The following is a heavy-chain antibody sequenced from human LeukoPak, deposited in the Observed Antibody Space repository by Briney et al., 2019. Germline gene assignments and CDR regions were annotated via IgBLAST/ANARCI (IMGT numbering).Heavy chain of an antibody. CDR1: GGSFSDYY. CDR2: INHSGST. V-gene: IGHV4-34*01. Sequence: SETLSLTCAVYGGSFSDYYWSWIRQPPGKGLEWIGEINHSGSTNYNPSLKSPVPISVDTSKNQFSLKLSSVTAADTAVYYCARRITMVRGVKYYYYMDVWGKGTTVTVSS. J-gene: IGHJ6*03. D-gene: IGHD3-10*01. CDR3: ARRITMVRGVKYYYYMDV.